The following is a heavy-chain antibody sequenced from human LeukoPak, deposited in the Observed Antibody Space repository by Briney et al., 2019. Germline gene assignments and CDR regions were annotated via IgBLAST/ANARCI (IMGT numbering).Heavy chain of an antibody. J-gene: IGHJ4*02. CDR1: GYSFTSYA. D-gene: IGHD4-17*01. Sequence: GASVKVSCKASGYSFTSYAMNWVRQAPGQRLEWMGWIYGDNGDTKYSQEFQGRVTITRDTSTSTAYMELRSLRSDDTAVYYCARVPPTIYGDYPWLDYWGQGTLVTVSS. CDR2: IYGDNGDT. V-gene: IGHV1-3*01. CDR3: ARVPPTIYGDYPWLDY.